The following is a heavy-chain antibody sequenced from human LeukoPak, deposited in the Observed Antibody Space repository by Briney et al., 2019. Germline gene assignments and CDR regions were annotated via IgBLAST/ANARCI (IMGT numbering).Heavy chain of an antibody. D-gene: IGHD5-24*01. CDR1: GYTFVNHV. CDR3: ARGDVWFDP. Sequence: ASVKVSCKASGYTFVNHVINWVRQAPGQGLEWMGWISPYNGNTNYAQTLQGRVAMTIDTSTTTAYMELRYLRSDDTAVYYCARGDVWFDPWGQGTLVTVPS. CDR2: ISPYNGNT. J-gene: IGHJ5*02. V-gene: IGHV1-18*01.